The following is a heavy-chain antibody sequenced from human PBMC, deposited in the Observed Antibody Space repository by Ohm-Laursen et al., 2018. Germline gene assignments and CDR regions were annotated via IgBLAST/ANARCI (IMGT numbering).Heavy chain of an antibody. Sequence: SLRLSCAASGFTFSSYGMHWVRQAPGKGLEWVAVISYDGSNKYYADSVKGRFTISRDNSKNTLYLQMNSLRAEDTAVYYCAKDHGLIRAPSDYWGQGTLVTVSS. J-gene: IGHJ4*02. V-gene: IGHV3-30*18. CDR3: AKDHGLIRAPSDY. CDR1: GFTFSSYG. CDR2: ISYDGSNK.